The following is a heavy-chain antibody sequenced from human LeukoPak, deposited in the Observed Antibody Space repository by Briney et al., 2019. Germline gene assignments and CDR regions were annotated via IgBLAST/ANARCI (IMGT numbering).Heavy chain of an antibody. J-gene: IGHJ4*02. CDR2: ISTSSSYT. CDR3: ARSPRIWELLDY. V-gene: IGHV3-11*06. Sequence: GGSLRLSCAASGFTFSDYYMSWIRQAPGKGLEWVSYISTSSSYTNYADSVKGRFTISRDNAKNSLYLQMNSLRAEDTAVYYCARSPRIWELLDYWGQGTLVTVSS. CDR1: GFTFSDYY. D-gene: IGHD3-10*01.